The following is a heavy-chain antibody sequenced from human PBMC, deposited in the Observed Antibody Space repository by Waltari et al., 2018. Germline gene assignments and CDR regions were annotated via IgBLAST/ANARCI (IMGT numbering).Heavy chain of an antibody. V-gene: IGHV4-59*01. CDR1: GGSISRYY. CDR3: ARADGSGSYYPYYFDY. Sequence: QVQLQESGPGLVKPSETLSLTCTVSGGSISRYYWSWIRQPPGKGLEWIGYIYYSGSTNYNPSLKSRVTISVDTSKNQFSLKLSSVTAADTAVYYCARADGSGSYYPYYFDYWGQGTLVTVSS. CDR2: IYYSGST. J-gene: IGHJ4*02. D-gene: IGHD3-10*01.